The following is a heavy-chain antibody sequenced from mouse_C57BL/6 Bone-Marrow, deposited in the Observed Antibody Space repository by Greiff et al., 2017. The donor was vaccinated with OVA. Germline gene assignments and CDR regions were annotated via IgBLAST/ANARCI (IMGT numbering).Heavy chain of an antibody. D-gene: IGHD2-3*01. V-gene: IGHV1-81*01. CDR2: IYPRSGNT. J-gene: IGHJ2*01. CDR1: GYTFTSYG. CDR3: AREDGYNLDY. Sequence: VQVVESGAELARPGASVKLSCKASGYTFTSYGISWVKQRTGQGLEWIGEIYPRSGNTYYNEKFKGKATLTADKSSSTAYMELRSLTSEDSAVYFCAREDGYNLDYWGQGTTLTVSS.